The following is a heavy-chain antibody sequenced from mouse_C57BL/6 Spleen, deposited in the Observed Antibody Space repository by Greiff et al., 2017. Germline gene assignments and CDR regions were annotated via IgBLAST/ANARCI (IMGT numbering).Heavy chain of an antibody. J-gene: IGHJ4*01. Sequence: EVQLQQSGPELVKPGASVKISCKASGYTFTDYYMNWVKQSNGKSLEWIGDINPNNGGTSYNQKFKGKATLTVDKSSSTAYMELRSLTSEDSAVYYCARYVGDDGYLYYYAMDYWGQGTSVTVSS. CDR1: GYTFTDYY. V-gene: IGHV1-26*01. D-gene: IGHD2-3*01. CDR2: INPNNGGT. CDR3: ARYVGDDGYLYYYAMDY.